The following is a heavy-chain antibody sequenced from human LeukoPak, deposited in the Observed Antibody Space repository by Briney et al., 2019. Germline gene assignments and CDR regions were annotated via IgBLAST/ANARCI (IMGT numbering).Heavy chain of an antibody. CDR1: GFTFSSYS. CDR3: AREIFGSGSYPDF. Sequence: PGGSLRLSCAASGFTFSSYSMNWVRQAPGKGLEWVSSISSSSSYIYYADSVKGRFTISRDNAKNSPYLQMNSLRAEDTAVYYCAREIFGSGSYPDFWGQGTLVTVSS. V-gene: IGHV3-21*01. CDR2: ISSSSSYI. D-gene: IGHD3-10*01. J-gene: IGHJ4*02.